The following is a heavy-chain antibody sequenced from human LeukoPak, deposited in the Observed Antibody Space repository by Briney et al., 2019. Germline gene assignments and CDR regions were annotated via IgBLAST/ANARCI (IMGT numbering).Heavy chain of an antibody. CDR1: GFTLRSYG. CDR2: ISSSSGTI. V-gene: IGHV3-48*04. D-gene: IGHD5-24*01. CDR3: VRGRGWLHDY. J-gene: IGHJ4*02. Sequence: GGSLRLSCAASGFTLRSYGMNWVRQAPGKGLEWVSHISSSSGTIYYADSVEGRFTISRDDAKNSLYLQMSSLRADDTAIYYCVRGRGWLHDYWGQGTLVTVSS.